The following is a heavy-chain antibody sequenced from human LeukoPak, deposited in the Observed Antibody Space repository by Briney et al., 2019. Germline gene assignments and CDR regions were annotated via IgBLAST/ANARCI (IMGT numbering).Heavy chain of an antibody. CDR2: IYYSGST. J-gene: IGHJ4*02. V-gene: IGHV4-39*01. CDR3: ARLPRFTTSTAGFDY. D-gene: IGHD1-1*01. Sequence: SETLSLTCTVSGGSISSSSYYWGWIRQPPGKGLEWIGSIYYSGSTYYNPSLKSRVTISVDTSKNQFSLKLSSVTAADTAVYYCARLPRFTTSTAGFDYWGQGTLVTVSS. CDR1: GGSISSSSYY.